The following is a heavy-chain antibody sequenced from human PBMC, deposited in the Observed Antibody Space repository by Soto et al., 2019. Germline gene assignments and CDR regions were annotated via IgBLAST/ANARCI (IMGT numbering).Heavy chain of an antibody. CDR2: ISSDGGST. D-gene: IGHD6-19*01. CDR1: GFTLSIYA. CDR3: ARWHSSGWANFDY. J-gene: IGHJ4*02. Sequence: GGSLRLSCAASGFTLSIYAMHWVRQAPGKGLEYVSAISSDGGSTFYANSVKGRFTISRDTSKNTLYLQMGSLTAADTAVYYCARWHSSGWANFDYWGQGTLVTVSS. V-gene: IGHV3-64*01.